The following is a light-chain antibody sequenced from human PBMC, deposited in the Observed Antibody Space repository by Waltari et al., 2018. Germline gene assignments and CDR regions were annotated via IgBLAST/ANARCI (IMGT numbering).Light chain of an antibody. Sequence: IQMTQSPSFLSASGGDRVSISCRASQRITFHLNWYQQKPGKAPKLLISDASSLQRGVPSRFSGSGFGTDFTLTISSLQPDDFATYYCLQDYIYPWTFGQGTKVEV. CDR1: QRITFH. J-gene: IGKJ1*01. V-gene: IGKV1-6*01. CDR2: DAS. CDR3: LQDYIYPWT.